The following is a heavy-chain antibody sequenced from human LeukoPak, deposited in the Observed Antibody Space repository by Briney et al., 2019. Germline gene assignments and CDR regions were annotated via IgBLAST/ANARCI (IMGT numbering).Heavy chain of an antibody. D-gene: IGHD3-22*01. V-gene: IGHV3-23*01. J-gene: IGHJ4*02. CDR1: GFTVSSNY. Sequence: GGSLRLSCAAFGFTVSSNYMSWVRQAPGKGLEWVSAISGSGGATYYADSVKGRFTISRDNSKNTLYLQMNSLRAEDTAVYYCVRDDDRPDNGLDYWGQGTLVTVSS. CDR2: ISGSGGAT. CDR3: VRDDDRPDNGLDY.